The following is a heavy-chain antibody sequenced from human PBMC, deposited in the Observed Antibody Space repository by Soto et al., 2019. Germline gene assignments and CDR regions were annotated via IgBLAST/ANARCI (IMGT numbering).Heavy chain of an antibody. D-gene: IGHD3-16*01. CDR3: FGGNGGPQ. V-gene: IGHV3-7*03. Sequence: PVGSLRISCATSDFTFRNSWINWVRQAPGKGLEWVANIKPDGGATNYVDSVKGRFTISRDNVRNSASLQMNSLRVEDTAVYFCFGGNGGPQWGQGTLVTVSS. CDR2: IKPDGGAT. J-gene: IGHJ4*02. CDR1: DFTFRNSW.